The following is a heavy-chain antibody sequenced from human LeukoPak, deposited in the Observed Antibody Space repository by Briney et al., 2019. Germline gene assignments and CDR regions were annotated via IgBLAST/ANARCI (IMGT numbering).Heavy chain of an antibody. J-gene: IGHJ4*02. Sequence: GGSLRLFCAASGFTFSSYGMHWVRQAPGKGLEWVAVISYDGSNKYYADSVKGRFTISRDNSKNTLYLQMNSLRAEDTAVYYCARGEYYFDYWGQGTLVTVSS. CDR1: GFTFSSYG. V-gene: IGHV3-30*03. CDR3: ARGEYYFDY. CDR2: ISYDGSNK.